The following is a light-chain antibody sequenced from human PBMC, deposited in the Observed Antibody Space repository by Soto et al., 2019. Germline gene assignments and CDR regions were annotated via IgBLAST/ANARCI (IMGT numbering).Light chain of an antibody. J-gene: IGKJ1*01. CDR3: LQDYNYPRT. CDR2: LGS. V-gene: IGKV2-28*01. CDR1: QSLLNSNGYNY. Sequence: DIVVTQSPLSLPVTPGEPASISCRSSQSLLNSNGYNYLDWYLQKPGQSPQLLIYLGSNRASGVPDRFSGSGSGTDFTLTISGLQPEDFATYYCLQDYNYPRTCGQGTNVAI.